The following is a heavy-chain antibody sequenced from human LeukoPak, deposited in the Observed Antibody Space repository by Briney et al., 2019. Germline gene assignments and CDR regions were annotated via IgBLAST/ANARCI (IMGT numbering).Heavy chain of an antibody. V-gene: IGHV4-61*02. Sequence: SETLSLTCTVSGDSISSDDYYWSWIRQPAGKGLEWIGRFSASGNSNYNPSLKSRLTISVDTSKNQFSLKLTSVTAADTAVYYCARGALLWFGAKMEYYFDYWGQGTPLTVSS. CDR1: GDSISSDDYY. D-gene: IGHD3-10*01. J-gene: IGHJ4*02. CDR2: FSASGNS. CDR3: ARGALLWFGAKMEYYFDY.